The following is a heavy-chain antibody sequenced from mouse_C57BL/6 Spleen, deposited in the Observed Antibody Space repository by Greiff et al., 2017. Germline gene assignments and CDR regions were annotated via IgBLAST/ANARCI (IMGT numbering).Heavy chain of an antibody. J-gene: IGHJ2*01. CDR2: ISGGGGNT. D-gene: IGHD1-1*01. V-gene: IGHV5-9*01. CDR3: ARHRTTVVASGYFDY. Sequence: EVQLVESGGGLVKPGGSLKLSCAASGFTFSSYTMSWVRQTPEKRLEWVATISGGGGNTYYPDSVKGRFTISSDNAKNTLYLQMSSLRSEDTALYYCARHRTTVVASGYFDYWGQGTTLTVSS. CDR1: GFTFSSYT.